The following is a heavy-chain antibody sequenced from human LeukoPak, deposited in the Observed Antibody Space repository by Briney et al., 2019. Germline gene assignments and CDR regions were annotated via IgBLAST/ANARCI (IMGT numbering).Heavy chain of an antibody. D-gene: IGHD2-2*01. Sequence: GGSLRLSCAASGFTFSSYAMSWVRQAPGKGREWGSAVSGSGGSTYYADSVKGRFTISRDNSKNTLYLQMNTLRAEDTAVYYCAKGGKAVVVPAAIHVDTAMGSFDYWGQGTLVTVSS. CDR2: VSGSGGST. V-gene: IGHV3-23*01. J-gene: IGHJ4*02. CDR3: AKGGKAVVVPAAIHVDTAMGSFDY. CDR1: GFTFSSYA.